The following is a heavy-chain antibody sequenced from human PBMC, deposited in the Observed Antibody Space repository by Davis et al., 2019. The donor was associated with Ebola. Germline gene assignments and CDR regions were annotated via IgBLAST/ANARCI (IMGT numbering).Heavy chain of an antibody. D-gene: IGHD6-13*01. Sequence: AASVKVSCKASGYTLTTYGINWVRQAPGQGLEWMGWINTNTGNPTYAQGFTGRFVFSLDTSVSTAYLQISSLKAEDTAVYYCARDQIAAAEYYYYGMDVWGQGTTVTVSS. V-gene: IGHV7-4-1*02. J-gene: IGHJ6*02. CDR3: ARDQIAAAEYYYYGMDV. CDR1: GYTLTTYG. CDR2: INTNTGNP.